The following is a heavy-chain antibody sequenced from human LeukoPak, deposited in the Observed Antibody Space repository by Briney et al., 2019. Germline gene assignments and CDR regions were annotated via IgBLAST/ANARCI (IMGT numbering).Heavy chain of an antibody. V-gene: IGHV4-34*01. J-gene: IGHJ4*02. CDR1: GVSFSGYY. Sequence: SEALSLTCAVYGVSFSGYYWSWIRQPPGKGLEWVGEINHSGSTNYNPSLKSRVTISVDTSKNQFSLKLSSVTAADTAVYYCARVWVYSSGWYYFDYWGQGTLVTVSS. CDR2: INHSGST. CDR3: ARVWVYSSGWYYFDY. D-gene: IGHD6-19*01.